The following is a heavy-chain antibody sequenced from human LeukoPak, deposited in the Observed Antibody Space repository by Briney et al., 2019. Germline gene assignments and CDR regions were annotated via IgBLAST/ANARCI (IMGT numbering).Heavy chain of an antibody. CDR3: AREIAVVPAAMGALVGAPVKFDP. D-gene: IGHD2-2*01. Sequence: PGGSLRLSCAASGFTLSSYEMNWVRQAPGKGLEWVSYISSSGSTIYYADSVKGRFTISRDNAKNSLYLQMNSLRAEDTAVYNCAREIAVVPAAMGALVGAPVKFDPWGQGTLVTVSS. J-gene: IGHJ5*02. CDR2: ISSSGSTI. CDR1: GFTLSSYE. V-gene: IGHV3-48*03.